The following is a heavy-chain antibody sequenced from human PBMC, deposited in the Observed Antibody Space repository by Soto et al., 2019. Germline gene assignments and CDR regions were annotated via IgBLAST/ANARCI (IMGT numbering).Heavy chain of an antibody. J-gene: IGHJ3*02. CDR3: ARGWEYYDSSGYYYSYAFDI. CDR1: GFTFSSYA. V-gene: IGHV3-30-3*01. Sequence: GGSLRLSCAASGFTFSSYAMHWVRQAPGKGLEWVAVISYDGSNKYYADSVKGRFTISRDNPKNTLYLQMNSLRAEDTAVYYCARGWEYYDSSGYYYSYAFDIWGQGTMVTVSS. D-gene: IGHD3-22*01. CDR2: ISYDGSNK.